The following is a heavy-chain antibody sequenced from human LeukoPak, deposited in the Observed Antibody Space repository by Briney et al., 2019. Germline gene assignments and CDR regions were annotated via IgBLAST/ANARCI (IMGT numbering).Heavy chain of an antibody. J-gene: IGHJ6*03. V-gene: IGHV3-30*02. CDR2: IQNDGSKK. CDR1: GFMFSSYG. D-gene: IGHD4-17*01. CDR3: AKYYGDYYYYYYMDV. Sequence: PGGSLRLSCAASGFMFSSYGMNWVRQAPGKGLEWVAFIQNDGSKKYYADSVKGRCTISRDNSKNTLYLQMNSLRAEDTAVYFCAKYYGDYYYYYYMDVWGKGTTVTVSS.